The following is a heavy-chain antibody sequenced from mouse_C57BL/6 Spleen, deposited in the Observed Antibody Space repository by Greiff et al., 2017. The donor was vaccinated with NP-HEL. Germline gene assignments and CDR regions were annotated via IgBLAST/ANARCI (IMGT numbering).Heavy chain of an antibody. D-gene: IGHD3-2*02. CDR2: INPGSGGT. CDR3: ARGAAQASVNYFDY. CDR1: GYAFTNYL. Sequence: VKLQQSGAELVRPGPSVKVSCKASGYAFTNYLIEWVKQRPGQGLEWIGVINPGSGGTNYNEKFKGKATLTADKSSSTAYMQLSSLTSEDSAVYFCARGAAQASVNYFDYWGQGTTLTVSS. V-gene: IGHV1-54*01. J-gene: IGHJ2*01.